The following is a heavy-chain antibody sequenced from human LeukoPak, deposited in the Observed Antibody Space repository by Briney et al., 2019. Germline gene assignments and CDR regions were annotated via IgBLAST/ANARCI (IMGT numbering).Heavy chain of an antibody. J-gene: IGHJ3*02. CDR1: GFTFSSYA. V-gene: IGHV3-23*01. Sequence: GGSLRLSCAASGFTFSSYAVSWVRQAPGKGLEWVSAISGSGGSTYYADSVKGRFTISRDNSKNTLYLQMNSLRAEDTAVYYCAKHYCSSTSCLDDAFDIWGQGTMVTVSS. D-gene: IGHD2-2*01. CDR2: ISGSGGST. CDR3: AKHYCSSTSCLDDAFDI.